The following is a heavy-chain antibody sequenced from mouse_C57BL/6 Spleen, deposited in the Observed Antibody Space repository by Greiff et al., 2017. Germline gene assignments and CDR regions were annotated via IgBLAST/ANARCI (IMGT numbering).Heavy chain of an antibody. D-gene: IGHD5-1*01. CDR1: GYAFSSSW. J-gene: IGHJ1*03. V-gene: IGHV1-82*01. Sequence: QVQLQQSGPELVKPGASVKISCKASGYAFSSSWMNWVKQRPGKGLEWIGRIYPGDGDTNYNGKFKGKATLTADKSSSTAYMQLSSLTSEDSAVYFCAPVPLGYFDVWGTGTTVTVSS. CDR2: IYPGDGDT. CDR3: APVPLGYFDV.